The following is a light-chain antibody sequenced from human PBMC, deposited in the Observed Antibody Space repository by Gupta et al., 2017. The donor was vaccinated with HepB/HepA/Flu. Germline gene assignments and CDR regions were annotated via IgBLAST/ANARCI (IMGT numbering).Light chain of an antibody. Sequence: QSALPQPAPASGHPGTSITHPCPGPSSDVGGYNSVSWYQQYPGKSPKLLIYDVTARPSGISTRFSASKSGNTASLTISGLQTEDEADYFGSSFTRSTSTLVLFGGWTKVTVL. CDR2: DVT. CDR3: SSFTRSTSTLVL. CDR1: SSDVGGYNS. V-gene: IGLV2-14*03. J-gene: IGLJ3*02.